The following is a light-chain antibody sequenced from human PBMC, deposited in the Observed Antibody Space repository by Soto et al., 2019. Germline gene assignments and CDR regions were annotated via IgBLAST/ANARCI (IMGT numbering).Light chain of an antibody. J-gene: IGLJ2*01. CDR1: SSDVGTYNF. CDR3: GSYTSSDTRVV. V-gene: IGLV2-14*03. Sequence: QSVLTQPASVSASPGQSIIISYTGSSSDVGTYNFVSWYQQHPGKAPKLLLYNVSNRPSGISDRFSGSKSGNTASLTISGLQAEDEADYYCGSYTSSDTRVVFGGGTKLTVL. CDR2: NVS.